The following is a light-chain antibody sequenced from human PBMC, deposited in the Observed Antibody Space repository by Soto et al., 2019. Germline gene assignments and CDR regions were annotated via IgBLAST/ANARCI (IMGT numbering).Light chain of an antibody. V-gene: IGKV3-20*01. CDR2: GAS. Sequence: PGVRLTLSGRASHSVSSNYLTWYQQKPGQAPRLLIYGASTRATAIPARFSGSGSGTDFTLTISRLEPEDFAVYYCQHSGDFRWTFGQGTKVDIK. CDR3: QHSGDFRWT. J-gene: IGKJ1*01. CDR1: HSVSSNY.